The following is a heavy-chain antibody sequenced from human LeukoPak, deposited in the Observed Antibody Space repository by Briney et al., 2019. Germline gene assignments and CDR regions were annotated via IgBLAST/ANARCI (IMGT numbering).Heavy chain of an antibody. CDR2: INHSGST. D-gene: IGHD5-18*01. J-gene: IGHJ6*02. V-gene: IGHV4-34*01. Sequence: KPSETLSLTCAVYGGSFSGYYWSWIRQPPGKGLEWIGEINHSGSTNYNPSLKSRVTISVDTSKNQFSLKLSSVTAADTAVYYCASELLSGYSYGYGYYYGMDVWGQGTTVTVSS. CDR1: GGSFSGYY. CDR3: ASELLSGYSYGYGYYYGMDV.